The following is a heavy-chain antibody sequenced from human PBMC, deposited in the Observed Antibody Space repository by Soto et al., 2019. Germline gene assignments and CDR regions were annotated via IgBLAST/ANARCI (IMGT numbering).Heavy chain of an antibody. CDR1: GDSISSNY. CDR3: AKTKEGGFDP. CDR2: FHYSGNT. D-gene: IGHD3-16*01. Sequence: QVQLQESGPGLVKPSETLSLTCTVSGDSISSNYWSWIRQPPGKGLEWIGYFHYSGNTNYNPSLNRRVVIPXDTSKNQFFLKLTSVTATDTAVYYCAKTKEGGFDPWGQGILVTVSS. J-gene: IGHJ5*02. V-gene: IGHV4-59*01.